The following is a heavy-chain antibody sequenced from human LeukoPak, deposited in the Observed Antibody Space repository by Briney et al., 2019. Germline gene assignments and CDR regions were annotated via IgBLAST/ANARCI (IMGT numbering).Heavy chain of an antibody. Sequence: GGSLRLSCAASGFTLCTYNMKWVRLAPRKGLEWVSSISTSSSYIYYADSVKGRFTVSRDNAKNSLYLQMNSLRAEDTAVYYCARGEMATNYFYDYYMDVWGKGTTVTISS. CDR2: ISTSSSYI. V-gene: IGHV3-21*01. CDR1: GFTLCTYN. CDR3: ARGEMATNYFYDYYMDV. D-gene: IGHD5-24*01. J-gene: IGHJ6*03.